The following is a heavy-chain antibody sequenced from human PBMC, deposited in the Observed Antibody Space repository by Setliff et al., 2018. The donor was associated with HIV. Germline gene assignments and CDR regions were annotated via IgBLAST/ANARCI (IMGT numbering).Heavy chain of an antibody. CDR3: ARQLSNSLDY. CDR1: GYTFTSHG. Sequence: ASVKVSCKASGYTFTSHGISWVRQAPGQGLEWMGWINPNSGGTNYAQKFQGRVTMTRDTSISTAYMELSGLRSDDTAMYFCARQLSNSLDYWGQGTLVTVSS. J-gene: IGHJ4*02. V-gene: IGHV1-2*02. CDR2: INPNSGGT. D-gene: IGHD7-27*01.